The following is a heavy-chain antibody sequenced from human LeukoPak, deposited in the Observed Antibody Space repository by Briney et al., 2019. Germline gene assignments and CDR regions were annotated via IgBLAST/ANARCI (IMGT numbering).Heavy chain of an antibody. Sequence: ASVKVSCKASGGTFSSYAISWVRQAPGQGLEWMGRIIPIFGTANYAQKLQGRVTMTTDTSTSTAYMELRSLRSDGTAVYYCARSPHDAAMVDYWGQGTLVTVSS. J-gene: IGHJ4*02. CDR3: ARSPHDAAMVDY. D-gene: IGHD5-18*01. V-gene: IGHV1-69*05. CDR1: GGTFSSYA. CDR2: IIPIFGTA.